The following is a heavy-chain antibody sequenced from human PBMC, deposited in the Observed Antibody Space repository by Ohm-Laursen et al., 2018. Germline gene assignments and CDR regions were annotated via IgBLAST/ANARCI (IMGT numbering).Heavy chain of an antibody. Sequence: APVKVSCKASGYTFTSYYIHWVRQAPGQGLEWMGWMNPNSGNTGYAQKFQGRVTMTRNTSINTAYMELSSLRSEDTAVYYCARMGPQQPHWYFDLWGRGTLVTVSS. CDR2: MNPNSGNT. CDR1: GYTFTSYY. CDR3: ARMGPQQPHWYFDL. J-gene: IGHJ2*01. V-gene: IGHV1-8*02. D-gene: IGHD1/OR15-1a*01.